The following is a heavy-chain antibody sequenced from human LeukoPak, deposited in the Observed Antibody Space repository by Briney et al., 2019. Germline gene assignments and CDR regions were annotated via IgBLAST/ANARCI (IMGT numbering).Heavy chain of an antibody. V-gene: IGHV1-18*01. CDR2: ISAYNGNT. CDR3: ARERLDSGSYRTFDY. D-gene: IGHD1-26*01. CDR1: GYTFTSYG. J-gene: IGHJ4*02. Sequence: GASVKVSCKASGYTFTSYGISWVRQAPGQGLEWMGWISAYNGNTNYAQKLQGRVTMTTDTSTSTAYMELRSLRSDDTAVYYCARERLDSGSYRTFDYWGQGTLVTVSS.